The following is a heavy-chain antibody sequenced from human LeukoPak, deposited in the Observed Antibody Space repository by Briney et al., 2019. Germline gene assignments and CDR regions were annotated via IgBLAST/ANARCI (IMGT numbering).Heavy chain of an antibody. J-gene: IGHJ3*02. CDR3: ARDGDSSSFDAFDI. Sequence: PSETLSLTCTVSGGSISSSSYYWGWIRQPPGKGLEWIGNIYYSGSTYYNPSLKSRVTISVDTSKNQFSLKLSSVTAADTAVYYCARDGDSSSFDAFDIWGQGTMVTVSS. CDR1: GGSISSSSYY. V-gene: IGHV4-39*07. CDR2: IYYSGST. D-gene: IGHD6-13*01.